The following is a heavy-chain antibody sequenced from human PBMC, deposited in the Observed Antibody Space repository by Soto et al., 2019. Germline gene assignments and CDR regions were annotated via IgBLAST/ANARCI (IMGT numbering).Heavy chain of an antibody. V-gene: IGHV4-59*08. Sequence: SETLSLTCTVSGGSISSYYWSWIRQPPGKGLEWIGYIYYSGSTNYNPSLKSRVTISVDTSKNQFSLKLSSVTAADTAVYYCASRYNWNYISAFDIWGQGTMVTVSS. D-gene: IGHD1-7*01. J-gene: IGHJ3*02. CDR3: ASRYNWNYISAFDI. CDR1: GGSISSYY. CDR2: IYYSGST.